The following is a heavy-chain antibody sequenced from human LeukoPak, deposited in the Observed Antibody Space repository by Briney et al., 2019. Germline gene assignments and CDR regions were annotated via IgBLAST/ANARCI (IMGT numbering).Heavy chain of an antibody. J-gene: IGHJ4*02. CDR1: GYTFTGYY. D-gene: IGHD3-16*02. V-gene: IGHV1-2*02. CDR2: INPNSGGT. CDR3: AQGDMITFGGVIVSLHFDY. Sequence: GASVKVSGKASGYTFTGYYMHWVRQAPGQGLEWMGWINPNSGGTNYAQKFQGRVTMTRDTSISTAYMELSRLRSDDTAVYYCAQGDMITFGGVIVSLHFDYWGQGTLVTVSS.